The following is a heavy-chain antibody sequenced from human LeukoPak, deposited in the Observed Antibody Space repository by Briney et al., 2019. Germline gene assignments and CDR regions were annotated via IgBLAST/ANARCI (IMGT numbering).Heavy chain of an antibody. V-gene: IGHV4-38-2*01. D-gene: IGHD3-10*02. J-gene: IGHJ4*02. CDR3: ARVLPVPYLLDS. CDR1: GHSTTRGYY. CDR2: FFQSEKS. Sequence: SETLSLTCGISGHSTTRGYYWAWFRQSPGKGPEWIATFFQSEKSFCNASLESRVIMSLDTSKSQFSLNLASVTAADTAVYYCARVLPVPYLLDSWGQGTHVTVSS.